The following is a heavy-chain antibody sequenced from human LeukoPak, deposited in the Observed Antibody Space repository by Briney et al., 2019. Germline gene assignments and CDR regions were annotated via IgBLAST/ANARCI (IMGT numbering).Heavy chain of an antibody. CDR3: AKGRFAVITRALFDY. J-gene: IGHJ4*02. D-gene: IGHD3-22*01. V-gene: IGHV3-21*04. CDR1: GFTFSSDV. CDR2: INSRSNDI. Sequence: NTGGSLRLSCAASGFTFSSDVKTWVRQAPGKGLEWVSSINSRSNDIYYADSVKGRFTISRDNAKNSLYLQMNSLRAEDTALYYCAKGRFAVITRALFDYWGQGTLVTVSS.